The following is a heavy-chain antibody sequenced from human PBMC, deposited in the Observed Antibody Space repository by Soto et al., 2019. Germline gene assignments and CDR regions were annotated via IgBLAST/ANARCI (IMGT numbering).Heavy chain of an antibody. D-gene: IGHD3-22*01. CDR3: AKGLLYDSRNYYFDF. CDR1: GFTFSSYA. J-gene: IGHJ4*02. V-gene: IGHV3-23*01. CDR2: ISGSGGST. Sequence: EVQLLESGGGLVQPGGSLRLSCAASGFTFSSYAMSWVRQAPGKGLEWVSAISGSGGSTYYADSVKGRFAMSRYNSKNTLYVQMNSLRVDDTAVYYCAKGLLYDSRNYYFDFWGQGTLVTVSS.